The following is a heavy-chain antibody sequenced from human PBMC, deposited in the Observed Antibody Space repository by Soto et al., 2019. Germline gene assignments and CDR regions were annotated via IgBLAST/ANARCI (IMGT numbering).Heavy chain of an antibody. CDR1: EGNNSGFY. CDR3: AREDGYYYGSGGFDP. J-gene: IGHJ5*02. V-gene: IGHV4-59*01. Sequence: SETLPPTNTVAEGNNSGFYWSCIINPTGKGLEWTAFISYSGSTNYNPSLKSRVTISVDTSKNQFSLKLSSVTAADTAVYYCAREDGYYYGSGGFDPWGQGTLVTVSS. D-gene: IGHD3-10*01. CDR2: ISYSGST.